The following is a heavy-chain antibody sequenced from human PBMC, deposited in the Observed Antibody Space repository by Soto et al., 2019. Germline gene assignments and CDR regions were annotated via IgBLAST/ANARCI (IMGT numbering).Heavy chain of an antibody. CDR2: IIPIFGTA. CDR1: GGTFSSYA. CDR3: ARNIAAAGHYFDY. Sequence: QVQLVQSGAEVKKPGSSVKVSCKASGGTFSSYAISWVRQAPGQGLEWMGGIIPIFGTANYAQKFQGRVRINAEESTRTADMELSSLRSEDPSVYYCARNIAAAGHYFDYWGQGTLVTVSS. J-gene: IGHJ4*02. D-gene: IGHD6-13*01. V-gene: IGHV1-69*01.